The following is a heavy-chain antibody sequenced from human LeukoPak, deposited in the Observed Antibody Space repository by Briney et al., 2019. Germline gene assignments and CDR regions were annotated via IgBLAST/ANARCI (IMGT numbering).Heavy chain of an antibody. CDR3: GQPGEFNP. Sequence: PSETLSLTCAVYGGSFSGYYWSWIRQPPGKGLEWIGEINHSGSTKYNPSLKSRVTISIDASKSQFSLKLNSVTAADTAVYYCGQPGEFNPWGQGTLVTVSS. D-gene: IGHD3-10*01. CDR1: GGSFSGYY. V-gene: IGHV4-34*01. J-gene: IGHJ5*02. CDR2: INHSGST.